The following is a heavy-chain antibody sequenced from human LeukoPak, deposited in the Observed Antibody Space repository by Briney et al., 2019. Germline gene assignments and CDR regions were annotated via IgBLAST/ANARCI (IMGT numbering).Heavy chain of an antibody. CDR2: ISYDGSNK. CDR1: GFTFSSYT. V-gene: IGHV3-30-3*01. D-gene: IGHD3-9*01. CDR3: ARDKNWFSGFDY. Sequence: GGSLRLSCAASGFTFSSYTMHWVRQAPGKGLEWVAVISYDGSNKYYADSVKGRFTISRDNSKNTLYLQMNSLRAEDTAVCYCARDKNWFSGFDYWGQGTLVTVSS. J-gene: IGHJ4*02.